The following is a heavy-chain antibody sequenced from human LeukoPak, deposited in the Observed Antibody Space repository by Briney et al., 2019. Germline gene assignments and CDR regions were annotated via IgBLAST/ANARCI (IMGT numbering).Heavy chain of an antibody. J-gene: IGHJ6*03. CDR2: IIPIFGTA. CDR3: ARVIGLQYRYYYMDV. Sequence: GASVKVSCKASGGTFSSYAISWVRQAPGQGLEWMGGIIPIFGTATYAQKFQGRVTITTDESTSTAYMELSSLRSEDTAVYYCARVIGLQYRYYYMDVWGKGTTVTVSS. CDR1: GGTFSSYA. D-gene: IGHD4-11*01. V-gene: IGHV1-69*05.